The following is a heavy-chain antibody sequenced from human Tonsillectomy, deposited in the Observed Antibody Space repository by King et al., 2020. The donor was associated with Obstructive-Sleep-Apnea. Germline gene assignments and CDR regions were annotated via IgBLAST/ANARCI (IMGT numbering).Heavy chain of an antibody. Sequence: VQLQQWGAGRLKPSETLSLTCAVYGGSFSGYYWSWIRQPPGKGLEWLGEINHSGCTNYNPSLKSRVTISVDTSKNQFSLKLSSVTAADTAVYYCARGLKQWLKSPTDYWGQGTLVTVSS. V-gene: IGHV4-34*01. D-gene: IGHD6-19*01. CDR1: GGSFSGYY. J-gene: IGHJ4*02. CDR3: ARGLKQWLKSPTDY. CDR2: INHSGCT.